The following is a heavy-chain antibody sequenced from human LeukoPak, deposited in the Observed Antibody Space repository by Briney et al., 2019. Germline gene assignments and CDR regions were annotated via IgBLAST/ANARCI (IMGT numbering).Heavy chain of an antibody. CDR2: ISTSGGT. Sequence: PSETLSLTCTVSDGSISTYQWSWIRQPAGKGLEWIGRISTSGGTNYNPSLKSRVTMSVDTSKNQFSLKLSSVTAADTGVYYCAGGVSGYYYVPFDYWGQGTLVTVSS. J-gene: IGHJ4*02. CDR1: DGSISTYQ. CDR3: AGGVSGYYYVPFDY. V-gene: IGHV4-4*07. D-gene: IGHD3-22*01.